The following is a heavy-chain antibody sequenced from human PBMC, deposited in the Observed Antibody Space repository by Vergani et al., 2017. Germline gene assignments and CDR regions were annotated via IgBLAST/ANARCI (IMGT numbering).Heavy chain of an antibody. D-gene: IGHD2-2*01. Sequence: EVQLLESGGGLVQPGGSLRLSCAASGFTFSSYAMSWVRQAPGKGLEWVSAISGSGGSTYYADSVKGRFTISRDNSKNTLYLQMNSLRAEDTAVYYCARVWGVCSSTSCYPDYWGQGTLVTVSS. V-gene: IGHV3-23*01. CDR1: GFTFSSYA. CDR3: ARVWGVCSSTSCYPDY. CDR2: ISGSGGST. J-gene: IGHJ4*02.